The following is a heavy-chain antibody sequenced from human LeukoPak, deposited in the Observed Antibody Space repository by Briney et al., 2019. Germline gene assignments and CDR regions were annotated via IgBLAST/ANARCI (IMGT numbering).Heavy chain of an antibody. CDR2: IKEDGSEK. CDR3: ASGRQLGY. Sequence: GGSLSLSCAASGFTFSNYWMSWVRQAPGKGLEWVANIKEDGSEKYYVDSGKGRFTISRDNARNSLYLQMNSLRAEGTAVYYCASGRQLGYWGQGTLVTVSS. CDR1: GFTFSNYW. J-gene: IGHJ4*02. V-gene: IGHV3-7*01. D-gene: IGHD6-13*01.